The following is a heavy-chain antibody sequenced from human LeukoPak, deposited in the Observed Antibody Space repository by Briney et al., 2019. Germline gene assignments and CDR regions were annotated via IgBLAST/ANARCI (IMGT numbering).Heavy chain of an antibody. CDR2: IYYSGST. D-gene: IGHD3-10*01. CDR3: ARQAHYYGSGSYYSPFDY. J-gene: IGHJ4*02. CDR1: GGSISSSSYY. Sequence: SEILSLTCTVSGGSISSSSYYWGWIRQPPGKGLEWIGSIYYSGSTYYNPSLKSRVTISVDTSKNQFSLKLSSVTAADTAVYYCARQAHYYGSGSYYSPFDYWGQGTLVTVSS. V-gene: IGHV4-39*01.